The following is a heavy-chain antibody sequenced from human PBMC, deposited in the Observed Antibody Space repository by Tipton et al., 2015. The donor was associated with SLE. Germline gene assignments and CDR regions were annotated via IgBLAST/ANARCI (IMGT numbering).Heavy chain of an antibody. Sequence: SLRLSCAASGFTFSNYAIHWVRQAPGKGLEWVAVISYDGSNKYYADSVKGRFTISRDNSNNTLYLQMNSLRAEDTAVYYCAREPGGLADAFDFWGQGTMVTVSS. V-gene: IGHV3-30*04. CDR2: ISYDGSNK. D-gene: IGHD3-16*01. CDR1: GFTFSNYA. J-gene: IGHJ3*01. CDR3: AREPGGLADAFDF.